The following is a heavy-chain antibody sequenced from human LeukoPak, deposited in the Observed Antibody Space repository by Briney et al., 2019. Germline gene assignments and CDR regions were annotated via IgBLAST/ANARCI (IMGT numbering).Heavy chain of an antibody. D-gene: IGHD3-9*01. CDR3: AKEGYDILTGYSYFDY. CDR2: ISGSGGST. J-gene: IGHJ4*02. Sequence: GGSLRLSCAASGFNFSSYAMSWVRQAPGKGLEWVSAISGSGGSTYYADSVKGRFTISRDNSKNTLYLQMNSLRAEDTAVYYCAKEGYDILTGYSYFDYWGQGTLVTVSS. CDR1: GFNFSSYA. V-gene: IGHV3-23*01.